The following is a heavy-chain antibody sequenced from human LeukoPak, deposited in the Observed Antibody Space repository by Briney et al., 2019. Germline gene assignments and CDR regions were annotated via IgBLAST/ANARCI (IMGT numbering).Heavy chain of an antibody. J-gene: IGHJ4*02. CDR3: ARWKKQLETFDY. D-gene: IGHD6-6*01. V-gene: IGHV4-39*01. Sequence: NPSQTLSLTCTVSGGSISSSSYYWGWIRQPPGKGLEWIGSIYYSGSTYYNPSLKSRVTISVDTSKNQFSLKLSSVTAADTAVYSCARWKKQLETFDYWGQGPLVTVSS. CDR2: IYYSGST. CDR1: GGSISSSSYY.